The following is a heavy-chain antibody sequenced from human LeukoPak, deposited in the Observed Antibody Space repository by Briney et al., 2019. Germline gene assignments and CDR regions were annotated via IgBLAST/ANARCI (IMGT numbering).Heavy chain of an antibody. CDR1: GFTFGSYT. J-gene: IGHJ4*02. CDR3: ARGGREDPFDN. Sequence: GGSLRLSCAASGFTFGSYTMSWLRQAPGKGLEWVSYISSSGGTIYYADSVKGRFTISRDNARKSLYLQMNSLRDGDTALYFCARGGREDPFDNWGQGTLVTVSS. V-gene: IGHV3-48*02. CDR2: ISSSGGTI.